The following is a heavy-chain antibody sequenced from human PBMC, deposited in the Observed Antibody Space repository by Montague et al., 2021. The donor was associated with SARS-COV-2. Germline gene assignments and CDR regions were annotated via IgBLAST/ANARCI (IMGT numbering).Heavy chain of an antibody. CDR2: IYYSGST. CDR3: ARHGLAGITIFGVVTPRGGFDX. Sequence: SETLSLTCTVFGGSISSSSYYWGWIRQPPGKGLEWIGSIYYSGSTYYDPSLKSRVTISVDTSKNQFSLKLSSVTAADTAVYYCARHGLAGITIFGVVTPRGGFDXWGQGTMVTVSS. CDR1: GGSISSSSYY. V-gene: IGHV4-39*01. J-gene: IGHJ3*02. D-gene: IGHD3-3*01.